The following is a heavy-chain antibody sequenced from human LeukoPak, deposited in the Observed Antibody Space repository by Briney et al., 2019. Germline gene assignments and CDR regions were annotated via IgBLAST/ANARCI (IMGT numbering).Heavy chain of an antibody. V-gene: IGHV1-2*02. Sequence: ASVKVSCKASGYTFSGYYMHWVRQAPGQGLEWMGWINLISGDTNYAQKFQDRVTMTRDTSISTAYMELSRLRSDDTAVYYCARLVVYNFDHWGQGTLSPSPQ. CDR3: ARLVVYNFDH. CDR2: INLISGDT. CDR1: GYTFSGYY. D-gene: IGHD2-15*01. J-gene: IGHJ4*02.